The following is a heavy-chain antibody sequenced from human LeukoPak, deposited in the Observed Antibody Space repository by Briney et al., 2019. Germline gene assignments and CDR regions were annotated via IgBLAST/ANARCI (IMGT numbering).Heavy chain of an antibody. Sequence: ASVKVSCKASGYTFTSYGISWVRQAPGQGLEWIGWISAYSGNTNYAQKLQGRVTMTTDTSTSTAYMELRSLRSDDTAVYYCARGPPLYYDYVWGSSIESLDYWGQGTLVTVSS. CDR1: GYTFTSYG. V-gene: IGHV1-18*01. CDR2: ISAYSGNT. J-gene: IGHJ4*02. D-gene: IGHD3-16*01. CDR3: ARGPPLYYDYVWGSSIESLDY.